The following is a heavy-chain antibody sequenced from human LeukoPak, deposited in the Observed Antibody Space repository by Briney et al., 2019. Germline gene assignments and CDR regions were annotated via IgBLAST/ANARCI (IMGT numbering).Heavy chain of an antibody. V-gene: IGHV1-18*01. Sequence: ASVKVSCKASGYTFTTFGINWVRQAPGHGLEWMGWISPYNGNTNYAQKLQGRVSMTTDTSTSTAYMELRSLRSDDTAVYYCARGDFDAWSGQFYYMDVWGKGTTVTVSS. CDR3: ARGDFDAWSGQFYYMDV. CDR1: GYTFTTFG. CDR2: ISPYNGNT. J-gene: IGHJ6*03. D-gene: IGHD3-3*01.